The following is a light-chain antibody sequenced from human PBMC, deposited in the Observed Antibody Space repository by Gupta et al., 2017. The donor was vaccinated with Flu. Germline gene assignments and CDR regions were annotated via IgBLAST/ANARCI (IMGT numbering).Light chain of an antibody. J-gene: IGLJ2*01. CDR3: NSKTTSATQV. CDR1: SSDVGAFYY. Sequence: SITISCTGTSSDVGAFYYVSWYQQFPGKAPTLIIYDVSDRPSGVSNRFSGSKSGNTASLTISGLQPEDEADYYCNSKTTSATQVFGGGTKLTVL. V-gene: IGLV2-14*04. CDR2: DVS.